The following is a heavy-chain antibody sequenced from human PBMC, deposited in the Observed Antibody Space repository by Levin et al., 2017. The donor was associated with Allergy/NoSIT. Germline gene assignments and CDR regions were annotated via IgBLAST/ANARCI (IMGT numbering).Heavy chain of an antibody. CDR2: ISYDGSNK. Sequence: GESLKISCAASGFTFSSYAMHWVRQAPGKGLEWVAVISYDGSNKYYADSVKGRFTISRDNSKNTLYLQMNSLRAEDTAVYYCARIPTGATGVGDYWGQGTLVTVSS. CDR1: GFTFSSYA. CDR3: ARIPTGATGVGDY. V-gene: IGHV3-30*04. J-gene: IGHJ4*02. D-gene: IGHD1-26*01.